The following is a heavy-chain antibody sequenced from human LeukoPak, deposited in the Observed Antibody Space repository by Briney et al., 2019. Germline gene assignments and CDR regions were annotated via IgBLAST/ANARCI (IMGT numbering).Heavy chain of an antibody. CDR1: GGSVSSGSYY. Sequence: SETLSLTSTVSGGSVSSGSYYWSWIRQPPGKGLEWIGYIYYSGSTNYNPSLKSRVTISVDTSKNQFSLKLSSVTAADTAVYYCARDLGGMVHFDYWGQGTLVTVSS. J-gene: IGHJ4*02. CDR3: ARDLGGMVHFDY. CDR2: IYYSGST. D-gene: IGHD3-16*01. V-gene: IGHV4-61*01.